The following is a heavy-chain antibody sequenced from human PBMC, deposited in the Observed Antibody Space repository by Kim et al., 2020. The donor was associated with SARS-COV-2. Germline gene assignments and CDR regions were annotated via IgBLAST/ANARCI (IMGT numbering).Heavy chain of an antibody. J-gene: IGHJ5*01. Sequence: GGSLRLSCAASGFTFSSYGMHWVRQAPGKGLEWVAVISYDGSNKYYADSVKGRFTISRDNSKNTLYLQMNSLRAEDTAVYYCARMEGTLVRGVIGWFDT. CDR1: GFTFSSYG. D-gene: IGHD3-10*01. V-gene: IGHV3-33*05. CDR2: ISYDGSNK. CDR3: ARMEGTLVRGVIGWFDT.